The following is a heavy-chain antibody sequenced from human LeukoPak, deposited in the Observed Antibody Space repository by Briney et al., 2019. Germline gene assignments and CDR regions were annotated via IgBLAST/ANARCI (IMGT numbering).Heavy chain of an antibody. J-gene: IGHJ6*02. Sequence: GGSLRLSCAVSGFTFSSYWMSWVRQAPGKGLEWVANIKQDGREKYYVDSMKGRFTIPRDNAKNSLYLQMNSLRAEDTAVYYCARERSGYCSGGSCPRMDVWGQGTTVTVSS. V-gene: IGHV3-7*05. CDR1: GFTFSSYW. CDR3: ARERSGYCSGGSCPRMDV. CDR2: IKQDGREK. D-gene: IGHD2-15*01.